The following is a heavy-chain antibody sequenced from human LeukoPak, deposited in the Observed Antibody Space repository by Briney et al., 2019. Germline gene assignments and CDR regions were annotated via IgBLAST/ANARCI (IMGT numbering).Heavy chain of an antibody. J-gene: IGHJ3*02. CDR3: ARDDAASDAFDI. CDR2: TSTSGGT. V-gene: IGHV4-4*07. Sequence: PSETLSLTCTVSGASISSYFWSWIRQPAGKGLEWIGRTSTSGGTDYSPSLNSRVIMSVDTSKNQFSLKLTSVTAADTAVYYCARDDAASDAFDIWGQGTMVTVSS. CDR1: GASISSYF. D-gene: IGHD2-2*01.